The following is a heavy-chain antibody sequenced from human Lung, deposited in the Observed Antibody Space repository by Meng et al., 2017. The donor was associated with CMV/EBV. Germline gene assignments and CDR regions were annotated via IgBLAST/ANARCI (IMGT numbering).Heavy chain of an antibody. V-gene: IGHV3-9*03. CDR2: ISWNSGSI. Sequence: SXKISXAASGFTFDDYAMHWVRQAPGKGLEWVSGISWNSGSIGYADSVKGRFTISRDNAKNSLYLQMNSLRAEDMALYYCAKGTRNYYYYYGMDVWGQGTXVTVAS. CDR1: GFTFDDYA. J-gene: IGHJ6*02. CDR3: AKGTRNYYYYYGMDV.